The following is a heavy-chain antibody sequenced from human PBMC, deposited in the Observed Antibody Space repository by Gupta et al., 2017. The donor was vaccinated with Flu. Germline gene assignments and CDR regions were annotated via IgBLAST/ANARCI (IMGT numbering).Heavy chain of an antibody. CDR2: ISSTSSFI. V-gene: IGHV3-21*01. CDR3: ARDLGEGYYYGMDV. CDR1: GFPLTYST. J-gene: IGHJ6*02. Sequence: EGQLVESGGGLARPGGSLRLFCPASGFPLTYSTMTWFRQAPGKGLEWVSSISSTSSFIYYADSLKGRFTISRDNTKSSLYLQMNSLRAEDTAVYYCARDLGEGYYYGMDVWGPGTTVTVSS.